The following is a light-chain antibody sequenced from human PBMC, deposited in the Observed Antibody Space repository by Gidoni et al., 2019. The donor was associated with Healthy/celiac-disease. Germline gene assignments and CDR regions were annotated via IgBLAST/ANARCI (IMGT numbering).Light chain of an antibody. J-gene: IGKJ1*01. V-gene: IGKV3-11*01. Sequence: PASLSVSVGERVTLSCRASQSISSYLDWYQQKPGKAPRLLIYDASNRASGIPARFSGSGSGTDFTLTISSLEPEDFAAYYCQQSSNRPRTFGEGTKVEIK. CDR2: DAS. CDR1: QSISSY. CDR3: QQSSNRPRT.